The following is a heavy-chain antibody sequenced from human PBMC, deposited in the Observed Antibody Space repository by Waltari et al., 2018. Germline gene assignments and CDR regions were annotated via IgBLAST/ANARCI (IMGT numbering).Heavy chain of an antibody. CDR2: ISDNGVST. D-gene: IGHD4-17*01. J-gene: IGHJ4*02. CDR1: GFTFSSYA. Sequence: EVQLLESGGGLVKPGGSLRLSCAASGFTFSSYAMSWVRQAPGKGLEWVSVISDNGVSTNYAGSVKGRFTISRDNSKNTLYLQMNSLRDEDTAVYYCANLGGGTVTTRDHWGQGTLVTVSS. V-gene: IGHV3-23*01. CDR3: ANLGGGTVTTRDH.